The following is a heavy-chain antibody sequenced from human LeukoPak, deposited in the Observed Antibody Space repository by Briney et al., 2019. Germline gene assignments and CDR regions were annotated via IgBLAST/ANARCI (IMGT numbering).Heavy chain of an antibody. Sequence: ASVTVSFTASGYTFTSYGISWVRQAPGQGLEWMGWISAYNGNTNYAQKLQGRVTMTTDTSTSTAYMELRSLRSDDTAVYYCARGRGISWFGELFAGYFDYWGQGTLVTVSS. CDR1: GYTFTSYG. V-gene: IGHV1-18*01. J-gene: IGHJ4*02. D-gene: IGHD3-10*01. CDR2: ISAYNGNT. CDR3: ARGRGISWFGELFAGYFDY.